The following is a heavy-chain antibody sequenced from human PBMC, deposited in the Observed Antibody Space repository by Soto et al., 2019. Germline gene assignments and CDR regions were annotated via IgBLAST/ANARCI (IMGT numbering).Heavy chain of an antibody. CDR1: GGSFSTYY. Sequence: SETLSLTCVVSGGSFSTYYYNWIRQSPGKGLEWIGEINHSGNNNYSPSLKSRVTMSLDTSKNQFSLKLTSVTAADTAVYYCARGGSNDWQVALDIWDQGTMVTVSS. CDR3: ARGGSNDWQVALDI. V-gene: IGHV4-34*01. CDR2: INHSGNN. J-gene: IGHJ3*02. D-gene: IGHD3-9*01.